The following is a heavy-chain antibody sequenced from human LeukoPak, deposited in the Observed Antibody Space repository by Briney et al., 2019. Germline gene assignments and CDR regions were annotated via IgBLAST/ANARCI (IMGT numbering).Heavy chain of an antibody. V-gene: IGHV3-43*02. CDR2: ISGNGGST. CDR1: GLTFHDYD. Sequence: PGGSLRLSCAASGLTFHDYDMHCVRQGPGKGLEWVSLISGNGGSTYHADSVKGRFTISRDNSKNSLYLQMSGLRTEDTALYYCATQFMSGYWGQGTLVTVSS. CDR3: ATQFMSGY. D-gene: IGHD3-10*01. J-gene: IGHJ4*02.